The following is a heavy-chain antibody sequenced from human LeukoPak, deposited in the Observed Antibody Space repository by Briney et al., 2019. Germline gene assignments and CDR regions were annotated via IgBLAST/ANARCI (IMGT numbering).Heavy chain of an antibody. CDR2: ISYDGSNK. CDR3: ARDPAGIAAAVFDY. D-gene: IGHD6-13*01. CDR1: GLTFSSYA. J-gene: IGHJ4*02. V-gene: IGHV3-30*04. Sequence: GGSLRLSCAAAGLTFSSYAVHWVRQAPGKGLEWVAVISYDGSNKYYADSVKGRFTISRDNSKNTLYLQMNSLRAEDTAVYYCARDPAGIAAAVFDYWGQGTLVTVSS.